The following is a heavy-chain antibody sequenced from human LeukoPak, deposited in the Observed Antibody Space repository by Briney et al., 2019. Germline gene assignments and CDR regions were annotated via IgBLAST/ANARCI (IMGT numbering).Heavy chain of an antibody. CDR1: GFTFSSYE. CDR2: ISSSGSTI. D-gene: IGHD2-2*01. CDR3: ARETFCSSTTCPIGDHFDY. Sequence: GGSLRLSCAASGFTFSSYEMNWVRQAPGKGLEWVSYISSSGSTIYYADSVKGRFTISRDNAKNSLYLQMNSLRAEDTAVYYCARETFCSSTTCPIGDHFDYCGQGTLVTVSS. V-gene: IGHV3-48*03. J-gene: IGHJ4*02.